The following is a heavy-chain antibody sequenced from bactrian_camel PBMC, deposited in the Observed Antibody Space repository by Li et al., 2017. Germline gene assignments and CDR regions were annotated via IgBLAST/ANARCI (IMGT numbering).Heavy chain of an antibody. J-gene: IGHJ4*01. CDR2: IDNDGDT. V-gene: IGHV3S53*01. CDR1: GYSESRYC. D-gene: IGHD2*01. Sequence: HVQLVESGGGSVEAGGSLRLSCVVFGYSESRYCMGWYRQAPGPLREGVAAIDNDGDTRYGDPVKGRFVISKDNDKNTLTLQMNSLKPEDTGTYYCAVTRRCGGGWWFLFGDSGRGTQVTVS.